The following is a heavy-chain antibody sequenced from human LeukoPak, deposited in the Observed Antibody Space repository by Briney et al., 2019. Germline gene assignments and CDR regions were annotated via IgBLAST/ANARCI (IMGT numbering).Heavy chain of an antibody. V-gene: IGHV3-23*01. CDR3: AKGGRLCSSTSCYAARRELDY. J-gene: IGHJ4*02. CDR2: ISGSGGST. CDR1: GFTFSSYA. Sequence: PGGSLRLSCAASGFTFSSYAMSWVRQAPGKGLEWVSAISGSGGSTYYADSVKGRFTISRDNSKNTLYLQMNSLRAEDTAVYYCAKGGRLCSSTSCYAARRELDYWGQGTLVTVSS. D-gene: IGHD2-2*01.